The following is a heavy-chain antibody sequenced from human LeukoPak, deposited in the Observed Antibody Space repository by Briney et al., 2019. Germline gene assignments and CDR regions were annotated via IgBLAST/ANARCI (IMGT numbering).Heavy chain of an antibody. CDR1: GGSISSHY. CDR2: IYYSGST. D-gene: IGHD2-2*01. CDR3: ARGYCSSTSCPDWGVYYYYMDV. Sequence: SETLSLTCTVSGGSISSHYWSWIRQPPGKGLEWIGDIYYSGSTNYNPSLKSRVTISVHTSKNQFSLKLSSVPAADPAVYYCARGYCSSTSCPDWGVYYYYMDVWGKGTTVTVSS. V-gene: IGHV4-59*11. J-gene: IGHJ6*03.